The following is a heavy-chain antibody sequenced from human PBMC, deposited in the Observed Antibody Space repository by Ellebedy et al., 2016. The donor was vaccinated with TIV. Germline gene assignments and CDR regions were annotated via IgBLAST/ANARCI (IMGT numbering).Heavy chain of an antibody. J-gene: IGHJ6*02. V-gene: IGHV3-21*01. CDR1: GFTFSNYN. CDR2: ISYTSLYI. D-gene: IGHD1-26*01. CDR3: ARSPQVGMYFYALDV. Sequence: GESLKISCVASGFTFSNYNMNWVRQAPGKGLEWVADISYTSLYISYADSIKGRFTISRDNAKNSLFLQMTNLRAEDTALYYGARSPQVGMYFYALDVWGQGTTVTVSS.